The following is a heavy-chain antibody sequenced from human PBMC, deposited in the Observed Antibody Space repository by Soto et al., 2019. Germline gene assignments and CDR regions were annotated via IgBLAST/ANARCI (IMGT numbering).Heavy chain of an antibody. D-gene: IGHD6-13*01. V-gene: IGHV3-23*01. CDR1: GFTFSSYA. CDR2: ISGSGGST. CDR3: AKDMPIFSSSWSQLDY. J-gene: IGHJ4*02. Sequence: PGGSLRLSCAASGFTFSSYAMSWVRQAPGKGLEWVSAISGSGGSTYYADSVKGRFTISRDNSKNTLYLQMNSLRAEDTAVYYCAKDMPIFSSSWSQLDYWGQGTLVTVSS.